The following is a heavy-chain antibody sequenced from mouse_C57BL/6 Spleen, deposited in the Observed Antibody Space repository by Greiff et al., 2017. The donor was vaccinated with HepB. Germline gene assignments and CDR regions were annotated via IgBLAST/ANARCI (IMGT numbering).Heavy chain of an antibody. Sequence: VQLQQSDAELVKPGASVKISCKVSGYTFTDHTIHWMKQRPEQGLEWIGYIYHRDGSTKYNEKFKGKATLTADKSSGTAYMQLNSMTSEDSAVYFCAREGGSYYGLFAYWGQGTLVTVSA. J-gene: IGHJ3*01. CDR2: IYHRDGST. V-gene: IGHV1-78*01. D-gene: IGHD2-10*01. CDR1: GYTFTDHT. CDR3: AREGGSYYGLFAY.